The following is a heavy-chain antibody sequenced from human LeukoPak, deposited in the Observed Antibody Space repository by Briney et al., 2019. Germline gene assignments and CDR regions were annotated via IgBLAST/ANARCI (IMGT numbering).Heavy chain of an antibody. J-gene: IGHJ6*03. CDR3: ARARHPRGARRKGDYYYYMDV. V-gene: IGHV1-8*01. CDR1: GYTFTSYD. D-gene: IGHD3-10*01. CDR2: MNPNSGNT. Sequence: ASVKVSCKASGYTFTSYDMNWVRQATGQGLEWMGWMNPNSGNTGYAQKVQGRVTMTRNTSISTAYMELSSLRSEDTAVYYCARARHPRGARRKGDYYYYMDVWGKGTTVTVSS.